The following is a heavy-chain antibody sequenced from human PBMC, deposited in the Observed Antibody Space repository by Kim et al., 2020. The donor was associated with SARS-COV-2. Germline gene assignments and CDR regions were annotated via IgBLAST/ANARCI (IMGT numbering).Heavy chain of an antibody. CDR3: ARNHSSSITCYLAAYYYYGMDV. CDR1: GGSISSYY. J-gene: IGHJ6*02. V-gene: IGHV4-59*12. D-gene: IGHD2-2*01. CDR2: IYYSGST. Sequence: SETLSLTCTVSGGSISSYYWSWIRQPPGKGLEWIGYIYYSGSTNYNPSLKSRVTISVDTSKNQFSLKLSSVTAADTAVYYCARNHSSSITCYLAAYYYYGMDVWGQGTTLTVSS.